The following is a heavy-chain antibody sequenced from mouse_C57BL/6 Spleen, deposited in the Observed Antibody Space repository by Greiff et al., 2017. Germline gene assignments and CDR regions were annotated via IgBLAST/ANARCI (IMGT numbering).Heavy chain of an antibody. CDR3: ARDSYYGSSYWYFDV. CDR1: GFSLTSYG. V-gene: IGHV2-2*01. D-gene: IGHD1-1*01. J-gene: IGHJ1*03. Sequence: QVQLKQSGPGLVQPSQSLSITCTVSGFSLTSYGVHWVRQSPGKGLEWLGVIWSGGRTDYNAAFISRLSISKDNSKSQVFFKMNSLQADDTAIYYCARDSYYGSSYWYFDVWGTGTTVTVSS. CDR2: IWSGGRT.